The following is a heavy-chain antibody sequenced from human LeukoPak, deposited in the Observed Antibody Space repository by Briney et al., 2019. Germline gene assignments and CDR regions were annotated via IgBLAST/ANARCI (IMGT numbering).Heavy chain of an antibody. J-gene: IGHJ6*03. CDR3: ARMLGTGTTFFYYYYMDV. V-gene: IGHV3-48*01. CDR2: ISSSSSTI. D-gene: IGHD1-7*01. CDR1: GFSFSVYE. Sequence: GGSLRLSCAASGFSFSVYEMHWVRQAPGKGLEWVSYISSSSSTIYYADSVKGRFTISRDNAKNSLYLQMNSLRAEDTAVYYCARMLGTGTTFFYYYYMDVWGKGTTVTVSS.